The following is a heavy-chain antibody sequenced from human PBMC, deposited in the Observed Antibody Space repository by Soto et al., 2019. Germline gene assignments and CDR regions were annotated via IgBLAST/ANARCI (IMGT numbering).Heavy chain of an antibody. V-gene: IGHV4-34*01. J-gene: IGHJ4*03. D-gene: IGHD2-15*01. Sequence: SQSRRRTGAAYARSHCDYYWSWIRQPPGKGLEWIGEINHSGSTNYNPSLKSRVTISVDTSKNQFSLKLSSVTAADTAVYYCALVVAGPDYWGQGTMVT. CDR2: INHSGST. CDR3: ALVVAGPDY. CDR1: ARSHCDYY.